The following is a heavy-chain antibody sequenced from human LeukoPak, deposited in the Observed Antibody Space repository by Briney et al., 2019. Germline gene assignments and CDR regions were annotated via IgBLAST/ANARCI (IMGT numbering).Heavy chain of an antibody. D-gene: IGHD2-2*03. J-gene: IGHJ3*02. V-gene: IGHV3-48*03. Sequence: GGSLRLSCAASGFTFSSYEMNWVRRAPGKGLEWVSYISSSGSTIYYADSVKGRFTISRDSAKNSLYLQMNSLRAEDTAVYYCARDLGIVVQERAFDIWGQGTMVTVSS. CDR3: ARDLGIVVQERAFDI. CDR1: GFTFSSYE. CDR2: ISSSGSTI.